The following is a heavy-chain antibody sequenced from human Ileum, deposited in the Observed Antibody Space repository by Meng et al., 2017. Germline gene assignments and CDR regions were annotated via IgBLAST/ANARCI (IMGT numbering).Heavy chain of an antibody. Sequence: QLKECGSGVVEPPGTSSFLSTFSGGSGSSAGYTWGWTRQPPGKGLEWIGYASSNYNPSLKSRVTISLDTSKNQFSLKLSSVTAADTAVYYCARDHWGSLDYWGQGILVTVSS. CDR2: ASS. V-gene: IGHV4-61*08. J-gene: IGHJ4*02. D-gene: IGHD7-27*01. CDR3: ARDHWGSLDY. CDR1: GGSGSSAGYT.